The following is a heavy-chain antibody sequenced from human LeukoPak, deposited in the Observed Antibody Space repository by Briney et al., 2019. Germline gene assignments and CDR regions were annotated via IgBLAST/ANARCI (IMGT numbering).Heavy chain of an antibody. CDR1: GFAFSTYW. J-gene: IGHJ4*02. V-gene: IGHV3-74*01. CDR3: ARGTAITAGIDF. Sequence: SGGSLRLSCTASGFAFSTYWTFWVRQAPGKGLVWVSPINPEGASTTYGDPAKGRFTASRDNAKNALHLQMNSLRVDDTAVYYCARGTAITAGIDFWGQGTLVTVSS. CDR2: INPEGAST. D-gene: IGHD6-19*01.